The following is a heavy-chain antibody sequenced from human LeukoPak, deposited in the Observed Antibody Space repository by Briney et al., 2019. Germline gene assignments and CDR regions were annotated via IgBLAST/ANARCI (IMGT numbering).Heavy chain of an antibody. CDR1: GFPFSRYG. V-gene: IGHV3-48*02. CDR2: ISSTGNTF. Sequence: PGGSLRLSCAASGFPFSRYGMNWVRQAPGTGPEWVSYISSTGNTFYYADSVRGRFTVSRDNGQNSLSLQMSGLRDEDTAVYYCARDRLLFFGEFVVPDSWGQATMASVSS. D-gene: IGHD2-21*01. J-gene: IGHJ4*02. CDR3: ARDRLLFFGEFVVPDS.